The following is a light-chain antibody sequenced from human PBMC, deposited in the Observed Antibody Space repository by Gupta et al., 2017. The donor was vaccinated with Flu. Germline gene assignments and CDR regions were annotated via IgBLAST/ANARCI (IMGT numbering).Light chain of an antibody. CDR3: QKYNVWPQA. Sequence: GGRATLSFRACQSVTIKFTWCQQKRSQPPSLLIYGASSRTTGIPARFSGSGYGTEFSLTIDSLQPEDFAVYYCQKYNVWPQAFGKGTLVEI. V-gene: IGKV3-15*01. CDR1: QSVTIK. J-gene: IGKJ1*01. CDR2: GAS.